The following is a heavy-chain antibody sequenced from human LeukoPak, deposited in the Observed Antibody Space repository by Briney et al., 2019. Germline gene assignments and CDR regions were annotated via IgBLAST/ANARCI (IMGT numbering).Heavy chain of an antibody. J-gene: IGHJ4*02. CDR1: GGSISSSSYY. V-gene: IGHV4-31*03. D-gene: IGHD4-17*01. Sequence: PSETLSLTCNVSGGSISSSSYYWSWIRQHPGTGLEWIGYIYYSGSTYYNPSLKSRVTISVDTSKNQFSLKLSSVTAADTAVYYCARVPDYGDPHFDYWGRGTLVTVSS. CDR2: IYYSGST. CDR3: ARVPDYGDPHFDY.